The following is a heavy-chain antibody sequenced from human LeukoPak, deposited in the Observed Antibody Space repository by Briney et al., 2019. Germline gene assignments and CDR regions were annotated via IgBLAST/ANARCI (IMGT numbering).Heavy chain of an antibody. CDR3: ASLYDSSGYSPRVDY. CDR2: ISYDGSSK. V-gene: IGHV3-30-3*01. Sequence: PGGSLRLSCAASGFTFSSNAIHWVRQAPGKGLEWVAVISYDGSSKYYADSVKGRFTISRGNSKNTLYLQMNSLRAEDTAVYYCASLYDSSGYSPRVDYWGQGTLVTVSS. D-gene: IGHD3-22*01. J-gene: IGHJ4*02. CDR1: GFTFSSNA.